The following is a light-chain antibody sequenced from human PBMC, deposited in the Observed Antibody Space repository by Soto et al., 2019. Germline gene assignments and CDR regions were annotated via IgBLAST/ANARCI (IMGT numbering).Light chain of an antibody. CDR2: DNS. Sequence: QSVLTQPPSASGTPGQRVTISCSGSNSNIGAGFDVHWYQQLPGTAPKLLIYDNSNRPSGVPDRFSGSKSGTSASLAITGLQAEDGTDYYCQSYDSRLSAVVFGGGTKLTVL. V-gene: IGLV1-40*01. J-gene: IGLJ2*01. CDR3: QSYDSRLSAVV. CDR1: NSNIGAGFD.